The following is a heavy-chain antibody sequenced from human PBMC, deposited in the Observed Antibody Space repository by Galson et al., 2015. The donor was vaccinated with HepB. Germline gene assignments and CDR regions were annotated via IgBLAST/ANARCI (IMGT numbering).Heavy chain of an antibody. V-gene: IGHV4-59*01. D-gene: IGHD4-17*01. J-gene: IGHJ4*02. CDR1: GGSISSYY. CDR3: ASSRGDYDFDY. Sequence: ETLSLTCTVSGGSISSYYWSWIRQPPGKGLEWIGYIYYSGSTNYNPSLKSRVTISVDTSKNQFSLKLSSVTAADTAVYYCASSRGDYDFDYWGQGTLVTVSS. CDR2: IYYSGST.